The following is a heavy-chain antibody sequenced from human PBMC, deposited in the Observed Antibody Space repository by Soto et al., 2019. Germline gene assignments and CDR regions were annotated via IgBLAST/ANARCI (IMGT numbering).Heavy chain of an antibody. J-gene: IGHJ5*02. D-gene: IGHD4-17*01. Sequence: QVQLQESGPGLVKPSQTLSLTCTVSGGSISSGGYYWSWIRQHPGKGLEWIGYIYYSGSTHYNPSLKRRVTLSVDPSKNQFSLKLSSVTAAATAVYYCARALTTVTLFDPWGQGTLVTVSS. CDR1: GGSISSGGYY. CDR2: IYYSGST. CDR3: ARALTTVTLFDP. V-gene: IGHV4-31*03.